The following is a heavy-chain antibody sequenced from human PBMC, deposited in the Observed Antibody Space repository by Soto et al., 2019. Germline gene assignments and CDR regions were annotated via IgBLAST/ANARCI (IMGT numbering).Heavy chain of an antibody. V-gene: IGHV1-18*01. CDR1: GYTFTSYG. D-gene: IGHD1-26*01. CDR3: ARYRVGAHYYYYGMDV. CDR2: ISAYNGNT. J-gene: IGHJ6*02. Sequence: QVQLVQSGAEVKKPGASVKVSCKASGYTFTSYGIRWVRQAPGQGLEWMGWISAYNGNTNYAQKLQGRVTMTTDTSTSTAYMELRSLRSDDTAVYYCARYRVGAHYYYYGMDVWGQGTTVTVSS.